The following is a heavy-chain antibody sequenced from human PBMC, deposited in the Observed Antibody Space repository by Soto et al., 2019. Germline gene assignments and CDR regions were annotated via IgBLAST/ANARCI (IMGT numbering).Heavy chain of an antibody. CDR1: GFTFGDFA. D-gene: IGHD3-16*01. CDR3: TTDEFGVYGY. CDR2: IRSKTDGGTT. J-gene: IGHJ4*02. V-gene: IGHV3-49*03. Sequence: GRSLRLSCTASGFTFGDFAMGWFRQAPGKGLEWVGFIRSKTDGGTTDYAAPVKGRFTISRDDSKNTLYLQMNSLKTEDTAVYYCTTDEFGVYGYWGQGTLVTVSS.